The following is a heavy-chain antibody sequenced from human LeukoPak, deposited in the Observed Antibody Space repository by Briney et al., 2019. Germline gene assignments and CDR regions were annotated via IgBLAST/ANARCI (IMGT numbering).Heavy chain of an antibody. D-gene: IGHD3-3*01. CDR1: GGSIDSTNW. Sequence: PSETLSLTCDVSGGSIDSTNWWSWVRQPPGKGLEWIGEIYHSGSTNYNPSLKSRVTISVDKSKNQFSLKLSSVTAADTAVYYCARDVIDYDFWSGYSDYYYGMDVWGQGTTVTVSS. CDR3: ARDVIDYDFWSGYSDYYYGMDV. CDR2: IYHSGST. V-gene: IGHV4-4*02. J-gene: IGHJ6*02.